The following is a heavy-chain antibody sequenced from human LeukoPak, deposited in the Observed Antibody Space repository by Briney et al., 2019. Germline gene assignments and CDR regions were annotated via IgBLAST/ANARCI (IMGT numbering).Heavy chain of an antibody. CDR2: ISGSGVTM. Sequence: PGGSLRLSCAASGFTFSSYEMNWVRQAPGRGLEWVSYISGSGVTMYYADSVKGRFTISRHDAKNSLYLQMNSLRAEDTAVYYCAREDIRLDYFDYWGQGTLVTVSS. V-gene: IGHV3-48*03. J-gene: IGHJ4*02. CDR1: GFTFSSYE. D-gene: IGHD6-19*01. CDR3: AREDIRLDYFDY.